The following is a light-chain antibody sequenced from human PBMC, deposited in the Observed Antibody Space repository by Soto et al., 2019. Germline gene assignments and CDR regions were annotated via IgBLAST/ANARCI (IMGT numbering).Light chain of an antibody. CDR3: QHYNNWPPYT. V-gene: IGKV3-15*01. CDR2: GAS. J-gene: IGKJ2*01. Sequence: EIVMTQSPATLSVSPGERATLSCRASQSVDRNLAWYQPKPGQAPRLLIYGASTRATGIPARFSGSGSGTEFTLTISSLQSEDFAVYYCQHYNNWPPYTFGQGTKLEIK. CDR1: QSVDRN.